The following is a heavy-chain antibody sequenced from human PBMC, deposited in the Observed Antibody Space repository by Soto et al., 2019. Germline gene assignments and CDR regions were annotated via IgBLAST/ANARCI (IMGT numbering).Heavy chain of an antibody. CDR1: GYTFTSYG. CDR2: ISAYNGNT. V-gene: IGHV1-18*01. Sequence: ASVKVSCKASGYTFTSYGISWVRQAPGQGREWMGWISAYNGNTNYAQKLQGRVTMTTDTSTSTAYMELRSLRSDDTAVYYCARDTGAVAGTGCFDPWGQGTLVTVSS. J-gene: IGHJ5*02. CDR3: ARDTGAVAGTGCFDP. D-gene: IGHD6-19*01.